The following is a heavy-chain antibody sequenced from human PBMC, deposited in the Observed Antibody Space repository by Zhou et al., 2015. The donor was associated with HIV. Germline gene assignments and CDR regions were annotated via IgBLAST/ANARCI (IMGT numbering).Heavy chain of an antibody. J-gene: IGHJ4*02. CDR3: ASLVDIVATMQPPFDY. Sequence: QVQLVQSGAEVKKPGSSVKVSCKASGGTFSSYAISWVRQAPGQGLEWMGGIIPIFGTANYAQKFQGRVTITADESTSTAYMELSSLRSEDTAVYYCASLVDIVATMQPPFDYWGQGTLVTVSS. CDR2: IIPIFGTA. D-gene: IGHD5-12*01. CDR1: GGTFSSYA. V-gene: IGHV1-69*01.